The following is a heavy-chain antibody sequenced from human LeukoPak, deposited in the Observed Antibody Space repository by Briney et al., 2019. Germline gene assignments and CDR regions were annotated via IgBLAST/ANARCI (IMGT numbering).Heavy chain of an antibody. CDR1: GGSISSYY. J-gene: IGHJ4*02. CDR2: IYYSGST. V-gene: IGHV4-59*01. D-gene: IGHD1-26*01. Sequence: SETLSLTCTVSGGSISSYYWSWIRQPPGKGLEWIGYIYYSGSTNYNPSLKSRVTISVDTSKNQFSLKLSSVTAADTAVYYCASARELLPARFDYWGQGTLVTVSS. CDR3: ASARELLPARFDY.